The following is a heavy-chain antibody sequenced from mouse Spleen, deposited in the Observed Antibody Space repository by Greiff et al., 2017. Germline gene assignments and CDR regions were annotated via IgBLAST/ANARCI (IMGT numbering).Heavy chain of an antibody. Sequence: VQLQQPGAELVKPGASVKMSCKASGYTFTSYWITWVKQRPGQGLEWIGDIYPGSGSTNYNEKFKSKATLTVDTSSSTAYMQLSSLTSEDSAVYYCASQGDSSGYVGFAYWGQGTLVTVSA. V-gene: IGHV1-55*01. J-gene: IGHJ3*01. CDR2: IYPGSGST. D-gene: IGHD3-2*01. CDR1: GYTFTSYW. CDR3: ASQGDSSGYVGFAY.